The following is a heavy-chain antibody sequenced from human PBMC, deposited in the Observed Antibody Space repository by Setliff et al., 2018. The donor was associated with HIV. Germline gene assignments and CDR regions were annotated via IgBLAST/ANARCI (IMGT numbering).Heavy chain of an antibody. CDR3: ARFVGTYNWFDS. CDR2: LYYSGTT. CDR1: GDSVSRSNYY. Sequence: SETLSLTCTVSGDSVSRSNYYWAWIRQPPGKGLEWIGSLYYSGTTYYNPSLRSRVTISVDTSKNQFSLNLDSVIAADTAIYYCARFVGTYNWFDSWGQGTLVTVSS. V-gene: IGHV4-39*07. J-gene: IGHJ5*01. D-gene: IGHD1-1*01.